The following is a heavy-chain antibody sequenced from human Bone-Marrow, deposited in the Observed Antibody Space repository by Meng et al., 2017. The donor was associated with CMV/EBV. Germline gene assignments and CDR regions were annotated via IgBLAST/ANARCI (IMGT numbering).Heavy chain of an antibody. Sequence: ASVKVSCKASGYTFTDYYMHWVRQAPGQGLEWMGWINPNSGGTNYAQKFRGRVTMTRHKSITTAYMELSRRRTDDTAVYYCARDPVLPAALDYWGQGTLVTVSS. CDR3: ARDPVLPAALDY. CDR1: GYTFTDYY. D-gene: IGHD2-2*01. V-gene: IGHV1-2*02. J-gene: IGHJ4*02. CDR2: INPNSGGT.